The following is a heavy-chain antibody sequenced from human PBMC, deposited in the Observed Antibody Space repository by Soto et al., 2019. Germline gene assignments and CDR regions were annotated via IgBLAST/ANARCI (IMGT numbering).Heavy chain of an antibody. D-gene: IGHD6-19*01. V-gene: IGHV1-18*03. CDR3: ARDAWAGYSSGWYNY. Sequence: QVKLVQSGAELKKPGASVKVSCKASGYTFSSYGMSWVRQAPGQGLEWMGWVSANNGHTNYAQKFQGRVLMTTDTSATTGYMELRSLTSDDMAVYYCARDAWAGYSSGWYNYWGQGTLVTVSS. J-gene: IGHJ4*02. CDR2: VSANNGHT. CDR1: GYTFSSYG.